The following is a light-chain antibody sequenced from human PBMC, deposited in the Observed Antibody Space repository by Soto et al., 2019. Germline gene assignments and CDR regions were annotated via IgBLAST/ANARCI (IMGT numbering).Light chain of an antibody. J-gene: IGLJ1*01. Sequence: QSALTQPASVSGSPGQSITISCTGTSSDVGAFDYVSWYQQHPGKVPKLLIFDVSSRPSGVSSRFSGSKSANTASLTISGLQAEDDADYFCCSHTTTKSDVFGTGTKVTVL. CDR1: SSDVGAFDY. CDR3: CSHTTTKSDV. V-gene: IGLV2-14*03. CDR2: DVS.